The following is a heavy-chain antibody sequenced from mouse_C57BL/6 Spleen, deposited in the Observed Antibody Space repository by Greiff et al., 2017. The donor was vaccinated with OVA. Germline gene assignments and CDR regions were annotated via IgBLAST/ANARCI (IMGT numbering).Heavy chain of an antibody. CDR1: GYAFSSSW. CDR2: IYPGDGDT. J-gene: IGHJ1*03. CDR3: ARRDYYWYFDV. Sequence: QVQLQQSGPELVKPGASVKISCKASGYAFSSSWMNWVKQRPGKGLEWIGRIYPGDGDTNYNGKFKGKATLTAAKSSSTAYMQLSSLTSEDSAVYFCARRDYYWYFDVWGTGTTVTVSS. V-gene: IGHV1-82*01. D-gene: IGHD2-4*01.